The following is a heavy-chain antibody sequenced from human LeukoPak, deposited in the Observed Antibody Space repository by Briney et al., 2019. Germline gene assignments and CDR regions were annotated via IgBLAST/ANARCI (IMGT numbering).Heavy chain of an antibody. V-gene: IGHV3-21*01. Sequence: PGGSLRLSCAASGFXFSSYSINWVRQAPGKGLEWVSSISSSSSYIYYADSVKGRFTISRDNAKNSLYLQMNSLRAEGTAVYYCAREYGYCSGGSCYSGGAYYGMDVWGQGTTVTVSS. J-gene: IGHJ6*02. CDR3: AREYGYCSGGSCYSGGAYYGMDV. CDR2: ISSSSSYI. CDR1: GFXFSSYS. D-gene: IGHD2-15*01.